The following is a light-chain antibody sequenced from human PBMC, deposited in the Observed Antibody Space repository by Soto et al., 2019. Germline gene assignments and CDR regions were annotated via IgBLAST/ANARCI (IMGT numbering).Light chain of an antibody. CDR1: SSDVGGFNY. Sequence: QSALTQPASVSGSPGQSITISCTGTSSDVGGFNYVSWYQQHPGKAPKLLIFDVYSRPSGISNRFSGSKSGNTASLPISGLQAEDEADYYCSSYTTSSSYVFGAGTKLTVL. CDR2: DVY. CDR3: SSYTTSSSYV. V-gene: IGLV2-14*01. J-gene: IGLJ1*01.